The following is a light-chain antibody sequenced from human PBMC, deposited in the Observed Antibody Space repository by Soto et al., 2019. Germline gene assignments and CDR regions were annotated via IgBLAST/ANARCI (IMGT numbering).Light chain of an antibody. CDR3: VQCIRIPYT. CDR2: EVS. J-gene: IGKJ2*01. Sequence: DIVVTQTPLSLSVTPGQPASISCKSSQSLLHTTGKTHLYWYLQRPGQPPQLRMYEVSNRFSGVPDRFMGSGSGTDFTLKISGVEAEDVGVYYCVQCIRIPYTFGQGTKLEI. CDR1: QSLLHTTGKTH. V-gene: IGKV2D-29*01.